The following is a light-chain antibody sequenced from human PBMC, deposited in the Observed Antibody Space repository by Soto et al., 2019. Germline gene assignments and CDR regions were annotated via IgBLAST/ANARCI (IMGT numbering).Light chain of an antibody. CDR2: AAS. J-gene: IGKJ4*01. CDR3: QKYNSGPLT. V-gene: IGKV1-39*01. Sequence: DIQMTQSPSSLSASVEDRVIITCRASQSISNHLNWYQQKPGKAPKLLIFAASSLQSGVPSRFSGSGSGTDFTLTISSLQPEDVAIYYCQKYNSGPLTFGGGTKVDIK. CDR1: QSISNH.